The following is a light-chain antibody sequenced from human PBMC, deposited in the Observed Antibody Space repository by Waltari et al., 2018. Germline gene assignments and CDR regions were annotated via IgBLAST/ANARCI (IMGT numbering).Light chain of an antibody. CDR2: DAS. Sequence: EIVLTQSPGTLSLSPGERATLSCRASESVRRSLAWYQQKPGQAPRLLIYDASSRATGIPDRFSGSGSGTDFSLSISRLEPEDFAVHYCQHYVSLPATFGQGTKVEIK. CDR1: ESVRRS. J-gene: IGKJ1*01. V-gene: IGKV3-20*01. CDR3: QHYVSLPAT.